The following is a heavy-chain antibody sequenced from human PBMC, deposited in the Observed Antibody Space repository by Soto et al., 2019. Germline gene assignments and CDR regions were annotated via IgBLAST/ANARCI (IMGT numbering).Heavy chain of an antibody. J-gene: IGHJ6*02. D-gene: IGHD3-3*01. CDR3: ARDRRRITIFGVVPPDYYYYYGMDV. Sequence: ASVKVSCKAFGYTFTGYYMHWVRQAPGQGLEWMGWINPNSGGTNYAQKFQGWVTMTRDTSISTAYMELSRLRSDDTAVYYCARDRRRITIFGVVPPDYYYYYGMDVWGQGTTVTVSS. CDR2: INPNSGGT. CDR1: GYTFTGYY. V-gene: IGHV1-2*04.